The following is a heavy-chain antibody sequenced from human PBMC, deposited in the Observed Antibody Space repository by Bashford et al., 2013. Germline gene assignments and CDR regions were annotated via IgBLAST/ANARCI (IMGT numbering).Heavy chain of an antibody. CDR2: IGPTGGDI. V-gene: IGHV3-23*01. D-gene: IGHD7-27*01. J-gene: IGHJ4*02. Sequence: VRQAPGKGLEWVSAIGPTGGDIFYAHSVGGRFSVSRDNFANTLYLQMNSLRVDDTAIYYCAKDITGEWGGEGIFDSWGQGTPVTVSS. CDR3: AKDITGEWGGEGIFDS.